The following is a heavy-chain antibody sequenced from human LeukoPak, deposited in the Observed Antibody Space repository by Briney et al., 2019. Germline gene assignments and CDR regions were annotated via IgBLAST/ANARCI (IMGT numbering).Heavy chain of an antibody. CDR2: ISLYDGTS. D-gene: IGHD2-15*01. CDR3: ASSPSGVAVPYELPAGP. CDR1: GYIFTSHG. V-gene: IGHV1-18*01. J-gene: IGHJ5*02. Sequence: ASVKVSCKASGYIFTSHGITWARQAPGQGLEWMGGISLYDGTSNYALKLQARVTMTADTSPSTAYMELTSLRSDDTAVYYCASSPSGVAVPYELPAGPWGQGTLVTVSS.